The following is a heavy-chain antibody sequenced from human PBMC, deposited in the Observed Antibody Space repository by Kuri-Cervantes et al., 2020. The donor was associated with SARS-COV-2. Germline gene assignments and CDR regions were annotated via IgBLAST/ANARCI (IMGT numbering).Heavy chain of an antibody. J-gene: IGHJ4*02. CDR3: ARGYDFWSGPEYYFDY. Sequence: GESLKISCAASGFTFSSYWMHWVRQAPGKGLVWVSRINSDGSSTSYADSVKGRFTISRDNAKNTLYLQMNSLRAEDTAVYYCARGYDFWSGPEYYFDYWGQGTLVTVSS. CDR2: INSDGSST. V-gene: IGHV3-74*01. D-gene: IGHD3-3*01. CDR1: GFTFSSYW.